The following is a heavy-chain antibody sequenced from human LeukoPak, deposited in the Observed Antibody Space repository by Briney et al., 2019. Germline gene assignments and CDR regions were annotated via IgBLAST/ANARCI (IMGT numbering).Heavy chain of an antibody. Sequence: GGSLRLSCAASGFTVSSNYMSWVRQAPGKGLEWVPVIYSGGSTYYADSVKRRFTTSRDNSKNTLYLQMNSLRAEDTAVYYCARDSRVYDFWSGYHDAFDIWGQGTMVTVSS. D-gene: IGHD3-3*01. CDR1: GFTVSSNY. CDR3: ARDSRVYDFWSGYHDAFDI. V-gene: IGHV3-53*01. J-gene: IGHJ3*02. CDR2: IYSGGST.